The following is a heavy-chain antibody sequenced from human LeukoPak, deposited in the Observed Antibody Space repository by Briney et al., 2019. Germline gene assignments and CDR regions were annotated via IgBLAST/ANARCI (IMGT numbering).Heavy chain of an antibody. Sequence: ASVKVSCKAPGSTFTGYYIHWVRQAPGQGLEWMGWINPNSGATNYAQKFQGRVTMTGDTSISTAYMELSGLRSGDTAVYYCARETTGWGGSHYWGQGTLVTVSS. D-gene: IGHD1-14*01. CDR3: ARETTGWGGSHY. CDR1: GSTFTGYY. CDR2: INPNSGAT. J-gene: IGHJ4*02. V-gene: IGHV1-2*02.